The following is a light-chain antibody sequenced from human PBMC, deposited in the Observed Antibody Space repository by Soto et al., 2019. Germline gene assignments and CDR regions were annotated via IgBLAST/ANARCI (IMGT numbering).Light chain of an antibody. V-gene: IGLV2-11*01. CDR2: DVS. Sequence: QSALTQPRSVSGSPGQSVTISCTGTSSDVGGYNYVSWYQQHPGKAPKLMIYDVSKRPSGVPDRFSCSKSGNTATLTISGPQGGGGAEYYCCSYAGSYTWVFGGGTKLTVL. CDR1: SSDVGGYNY. CDR3: CSYAGSYTWV. J-gene: IGLJ3*02.